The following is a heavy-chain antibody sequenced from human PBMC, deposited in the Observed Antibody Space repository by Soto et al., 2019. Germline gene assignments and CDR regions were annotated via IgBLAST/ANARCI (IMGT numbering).Heavy chain of an antibody. Sequence: PGGSLRLSCAASGFTFSSYGMHWVRQAPGKGLEWVAVISYDGSNKYYADSVKGRFTISRDNSKNTLYLQMNSLRSDDTAVYYCARDQGITTFGVYSMYYNGMDVWGPGTTVTVSS. CDR3: ARDQGITTFGVYSMYYNGMDV. D-gene: IGHD3-3*01. V-gene: IGHV3-30*03. J-gene: IGHJ6*02. CDR2: ISYDGSNK. CDR1: GFTFSSYG.